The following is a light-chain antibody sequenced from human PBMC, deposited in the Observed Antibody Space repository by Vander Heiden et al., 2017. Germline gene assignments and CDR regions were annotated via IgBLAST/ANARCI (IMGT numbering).Light chain of an antibody. CDR3: QQYDNLPLT. CDR2: DAS. V-gene: IGKV1-33*01. CDR1: QDISNY. Sequence: DIQMTQSPSSLSASGGDRVTITCQASQDISNYLNWYQQKPGKAPKLLIYDASNLETGVPSRFSGSGSGTDFTFTISSLQPEDIATYYCQQYDNLPLTFGGGTKVEIK. J-gene: IGKJ4*01.